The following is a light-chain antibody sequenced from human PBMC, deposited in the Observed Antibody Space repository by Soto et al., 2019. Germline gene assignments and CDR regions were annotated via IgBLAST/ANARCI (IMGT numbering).Light chain of an antibody. CDR3: QQYNNCPPWT. CDR2: GAS. V-gene: IGKV3-15*01. J-gene: IGKJ1*01. CDR1: QSVSSN. Sequence: EIEMTQSPATLSVSPGERATLSCRASQSVSSNLAWYQQKPGQAPRLLIYGASTRATGIPARFSGSGSGTEFTLTISSLQSEDFAVYYCQQYNNCPPWTFGQGTKVEIK.